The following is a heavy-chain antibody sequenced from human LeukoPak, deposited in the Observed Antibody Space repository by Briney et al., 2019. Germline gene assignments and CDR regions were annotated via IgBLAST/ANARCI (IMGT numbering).Heavy chain of an antibody. CDR1: GFTFSSYA. J-gene: IGHJ4*02. D-gene: IGHD6-13*01. CDR3: AKGIAAAGSNY. CDR2: LSGSGDST. Sequence: PGGSLRLSCAASGFTFSSYAMHWVRQAPGKGLKWVSSLSGSGDSTYYSDSVKGRFTISRDNSKNTLYLQMNGLRAEDTAVYYCAKGIAAAGSNYWGQGTLVTVSS. V-gene: IGHV3-23*01.